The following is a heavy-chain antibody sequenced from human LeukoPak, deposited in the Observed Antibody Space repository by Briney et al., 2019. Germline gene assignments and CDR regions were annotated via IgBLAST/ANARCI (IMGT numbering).Heavy chain of an antibody. CDR3: ARLRTYYDILTGYYMGYYFDY. CDR1: GGSISSYY. Sequence: SETLSLTCTVSGGSISSYYWSWIRQPPGKGLEWIGYIYTSGSTNYNPSLKSRVTISVDTSKNQSSLKLSSVTAADTAVYYCARLRTYYDILTGYYMGYYFDYWGQGTLVTVSS. V-gene: IGHV4-4*09. CDR2: IYTSGST. J-gene: IGHJ4*02. D-gene: IGHD3-9*01.